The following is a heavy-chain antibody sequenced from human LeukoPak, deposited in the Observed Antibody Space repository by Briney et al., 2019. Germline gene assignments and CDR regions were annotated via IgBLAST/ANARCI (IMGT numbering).Heavy chain of an antibody. V-gene: IGHV3-21*01. CDR1: GFTFRSYS. CDR3: VRSYYGMDV. J-gene: IGHJ6*02. Sequence: PGGSLRLSRAASGFTFRSYSMNWVRQAPGMGLEWVSYISTRSSHIYYADSVEGRFTISRDIAKNSLYLQMNSLRAEDTAVYYSVRSYYGMDVWGQGTTVSVSS. CDR2: ISTRSSHI.